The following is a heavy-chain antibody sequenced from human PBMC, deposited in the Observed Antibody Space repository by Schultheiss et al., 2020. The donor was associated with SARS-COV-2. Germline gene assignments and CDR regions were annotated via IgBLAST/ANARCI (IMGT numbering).Heavy chain of an antibody. CDR3: ARDPGDGYNY. Sequence: GGSLRLSCAASGFTFSNAWMSWVRQAPGKGLEWVSYISSSGSTIYYADSVKGRFTISRDNAKNTLYLQMNSLRAEDTAVYYCARDPGDGYNYWGQGTMVTVSS. J-gene: IGHJ3*01. CDR1: GFTFSNAW. V-gene: IGHV3-11*01. D-gene: IGHD5-24*01. CDR2: ISSSGSTI.